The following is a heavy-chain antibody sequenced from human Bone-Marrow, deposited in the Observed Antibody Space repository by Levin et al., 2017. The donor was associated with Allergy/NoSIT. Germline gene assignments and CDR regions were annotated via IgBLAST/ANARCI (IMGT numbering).Heavy chain of an antibody. CDR3: AKVGIEYSSSSWFDS. Sequence: SLKISCAASGFTFDEYAMHWVRQAPGKGLEWVSGISWNSGSIGYADSVKGRFTISRDNAKNSLYLQVNSLRGEDTALYYCAKVGIEYSSSSWFDSWGQGTLVTVSS. CDR2: ISWNSGSI. D-gene: IGHD6-6*01. V-gene: IGHV3-9*01. CDR1: GFTFDEYA. J-gene: IGHJ5*01.